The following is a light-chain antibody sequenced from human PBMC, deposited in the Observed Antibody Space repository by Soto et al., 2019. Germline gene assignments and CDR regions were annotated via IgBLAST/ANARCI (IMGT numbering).Light chain of an antibody. Sequence: DIVMTQSPGTLSLSTGERATLSCRASQSIKNNFLAWYQQKPGQAPRLLIFGASSRSSGIPYRFSGSGSGTEFTLTVSRLEPEDFAVYDCQEYGTSPINFGQGTRLEIK. J-gene: IGKJ5*01. V-gene: IGKV3-20*01. CDR3: QEYGTSPIN. CDR1: QSIKNNF. CDR2: GAS.